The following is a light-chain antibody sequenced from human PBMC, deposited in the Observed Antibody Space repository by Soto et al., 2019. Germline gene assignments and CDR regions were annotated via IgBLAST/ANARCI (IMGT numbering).Light chain of an antibody. CDR3: QQSNIWPPIT. J-gene: IGKJ5*01. V-gene: IGKV3-15*01. CDR2: DAS. Sequence: ELVMTQSAATLSVSPGERYTRSCMASQSLSSNLAWYQQKPGQAPRLLIYDASTRATGIPARFSGSGSGTEFTLTVSSLQSEDFAVYYCQQSNIWPPITVGPVTRLVIK. CDR1: QSLSSN.